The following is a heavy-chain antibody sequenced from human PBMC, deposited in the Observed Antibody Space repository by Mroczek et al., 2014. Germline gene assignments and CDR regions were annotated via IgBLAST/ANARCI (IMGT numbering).Heavy chain of an antibody. CDR2: ISSSSSYI. CDR3: ARAPGYSYGYLY. J-gene: IGHJ4*02. Sequence: VQLQESGGGLVKPGGSLRLSCAASGFTFSSYSMNWVRQAPGKGLEWVSSISSSSSYIYYADSVKGRFTISRDNAKNSLYLQMNSLRAEDTAVYYCARAPGYSYGYLYWGQGTLVTVSS. CDR1: GFTFSSYS. D-gene: IGHD5-18*01. V-gene: IGHV3-21*01.